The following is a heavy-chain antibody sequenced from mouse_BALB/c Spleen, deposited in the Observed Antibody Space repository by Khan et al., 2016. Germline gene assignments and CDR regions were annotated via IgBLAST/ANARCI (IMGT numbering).Heavy chain of an antibody. CDR3: AGGSSGRSHFDY. CDR1: GFNIKDTY. CDR2: IDPANGNT. J-gene: IGHJ2*01. Sequence: VQLQQPGAELVKPGASVKLSCTASGFNIKDTYMQWVKQRPEQGLEWIGRIDPANGNTKYDPKFQGKATITAETSSNTAYLQLSSLTSEDTAVYYCAGGSSGRSHFDYWGQGTTLTVSS. V-gene: IGHV14-3*02.